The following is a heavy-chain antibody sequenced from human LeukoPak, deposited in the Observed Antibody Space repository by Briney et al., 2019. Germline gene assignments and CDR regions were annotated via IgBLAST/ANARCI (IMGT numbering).Heavy chain of an antibody. CDR1: GYSFTGDY. CDR3: ARQTGYGSGSYDALDI. CDR2: INPKSGGT. D-gene: IGHD2-15*01. Sequence: ASVKVSCKASGYSFTGDYIHWVRQAPGQGLEWMGWINPKSGGTNYAQNFQGIVTMTGDTSISTAYMELSRLRSDDTAVYYCARQTGYGSGSYDALDIWGQGTMVTVSS. V-gene: IGHV1-2*02. J-gene: IGHJ3*02.